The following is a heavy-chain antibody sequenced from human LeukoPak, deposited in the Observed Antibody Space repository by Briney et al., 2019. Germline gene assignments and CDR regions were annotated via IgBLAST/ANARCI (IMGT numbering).Heavy chain of an antibody. D-gene: IGHD3-22*01. CDR1: GFTFSSYS. CDR2: ISSSSSYI. Sequence: GGSLRLSCAASGFTFSSYSMNWVRQAPGKGLEWVSSISSSSSYIYYADSVKGRFTISRDNAKNTLYLQMNSLRAEDTAVYYCAKDDYYDTSGYRDWGQGTLVTVSS. CDR3: AKDDYYDTSGYRD. V-gene: IGHV3-21*01. J-gene: IGHJ4*02.